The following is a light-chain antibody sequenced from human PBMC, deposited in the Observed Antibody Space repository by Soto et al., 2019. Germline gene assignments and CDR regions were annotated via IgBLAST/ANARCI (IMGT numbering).Light chain of an antibody. CDR3: KQRSNWTPR. J-gene: IGKJ3*01. CDR2: DTS. V-gene: IGKV3-11*01. Sequence: EILLTQSPATLSLSPGERSTLSCRASQSVSRYLAWYQHKPGQATRLLIYDTSNRPTGITARFSGSGSGTDFTLNISRLEPEDFAVYYCKQRSNWTPRFGPGNNVDI. CDR1: QSVSRY.